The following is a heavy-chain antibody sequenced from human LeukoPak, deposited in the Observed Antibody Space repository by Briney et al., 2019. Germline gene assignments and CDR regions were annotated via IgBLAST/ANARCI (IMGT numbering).Heavy chain of an antibody. Sequence: GGSLRLSCAASGFTFSNYWMTWVRQAPGKGLEWVAVIWYDGSNKYYADSVKGRFTISRDNSKNTLYLQMNSLRAEDTAVYYCVRDDYDFWSGYQRYFEFWDQGTLVTVSS. CDR1: GFTFSNYW. CDR3: VRDDYDFWSGYQRYFEF. CDR2: IWYDGSNK. V-gene: IGHV3-33*08. J-gene: IGHJ4*02. D-gene: IGHD3-3*01.